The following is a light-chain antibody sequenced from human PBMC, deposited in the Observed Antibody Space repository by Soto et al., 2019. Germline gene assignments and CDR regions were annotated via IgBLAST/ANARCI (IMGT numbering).Light chain of an antibody. CDR1: QTLSINS. CDR2: AAS. Sequence: EIVLTQSPDTLSLSPGERATLFCRASQTLSINSLAWYQQKPGQAPRLLIYAASTRHTGIPDRFYGSGSWTDVALTINRLEPEDFAVYFCQQYDGAPLTFGPGTKVDIK. J-gene: IGKJ3*01. CDR3: QQYDGAPLT. V-gene: IGKV3-20*01.